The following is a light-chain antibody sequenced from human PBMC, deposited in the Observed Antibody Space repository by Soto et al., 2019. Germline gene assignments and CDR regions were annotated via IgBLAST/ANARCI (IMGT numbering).Light chain of an antibody. V-gene: IGLV2-14*01. Sequence: QSALTQPASVSGSPGQSITISCTGTSSDVGGYNYVSWYQQHPGKAPKLMIYDVSNRPSGVSNRFSGSKSGNTASLTISGLQAEDEADYYCSSYTSSSPYVFGTGTRSTS. CDR3: SSYTSSSPYV. J-gene: IGLJ1*01. CDR2: DVS. CDR1: SSDVGGYNY.